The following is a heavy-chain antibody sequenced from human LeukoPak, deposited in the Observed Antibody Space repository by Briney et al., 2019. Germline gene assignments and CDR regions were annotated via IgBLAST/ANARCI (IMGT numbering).Heavy chain of an antibody. CDR2: ISWNSGSI. CDR1: GFTFDDYA. Sequence: GGSLRLSCAASGFTFDDYAMHWVRQAPGKGLEWVSGISWNSGSIGYADSVKGRFTISRDNAKNSLYLQMNSLRAEDTALYYCAKDNGYSYGILFDYWGQGTLVTVSS. D-gene: IGHD5-18*01. J-gene: IGHJ4*02. V-gene: IGHV3-9*01. CDR3: AKDNGYSYGILFDY.